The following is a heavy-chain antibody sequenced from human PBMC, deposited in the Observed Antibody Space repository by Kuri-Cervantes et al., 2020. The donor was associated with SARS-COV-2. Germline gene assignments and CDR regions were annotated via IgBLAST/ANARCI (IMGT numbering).Heavy chain of an antibody. CDR1: GGSFSDYS. J-gene: IGHJ2*01. CDR2: INHSGNA. V-gene: IGHV4-34*01. CDR3: ARVCGSGINWAWYFDL. D-gene: IGHD1-26*01. Sequence: SETLSLTCAVFGGSFSDYSWRWIRQPPEKGLEWIGDINHSGNANYNPSFKSRVTISVDTSKNQFSLKLSSVTAADTAVYHCARVCGSGINWAWYFDLWGRGTLVTVSS.